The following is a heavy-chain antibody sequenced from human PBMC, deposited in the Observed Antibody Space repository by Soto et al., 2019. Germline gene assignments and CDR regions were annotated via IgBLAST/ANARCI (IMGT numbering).Heavy chain of an antibody. D-gene: IGHD1-1*01. Sequence: PSETLSLTCAVYGGSFSGYYWSWIRQPPGKGLEWIGEINHSGSTNYNPSLKSRVTISVDTSKNQFSLKLSSVTAADTAVYYCARQDDPFNWFDPWGQGTLVTVSS. CDR2: INHSGST. CDR1: GGSFSGYY. J-gene: IGHJ5*02. CDR3: ARQDDPFNWFDP. V-gene: IGHV4-34*01.